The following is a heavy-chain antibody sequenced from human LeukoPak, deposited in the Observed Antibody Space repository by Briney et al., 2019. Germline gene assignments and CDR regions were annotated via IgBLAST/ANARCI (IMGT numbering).Heavy chain of an antibody. CDR1: GFTFSSYS. D-gene: IGHD2-2*01. V-gene: IGHV3-21*01. CDR3: ASFCSSTSCYP. Sequence: GGSLRLSCAASGFTFSSYSMNRVRQAPGKGLEWVSSISSSSSYIYYADSVKGRFTISRDNAKNSLYLQMNSLRAEDTAVYYCASFCSSTSCYPWGQGTLVTVSS. CDR2: ISSSSSYI. J-gene: IGHJ5*02.